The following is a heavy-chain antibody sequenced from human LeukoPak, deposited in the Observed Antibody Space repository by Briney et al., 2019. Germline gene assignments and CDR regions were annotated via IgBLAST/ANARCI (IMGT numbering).Heavy chain of an antibody. CDR3: ARGPASPAYCGGDCYSNFDY. Sequence: HPGGSLRLSCAASGFTFSSYAMHWVRQAPGKGLEWVAVISYDGSNKYYADSVKGRFTISRDNSKNTLYLQMNSLRAEDTAVYYCARGPASPAYCGGDCYSNFDYWGQGNLVTVSS. CDR1: GFTFSSYA. D-gene: IGHD2-21*02. J-gene: IGHJ4*02. V-gene: IGHV3-30-3*01. CDR2: ISYDGSNK.